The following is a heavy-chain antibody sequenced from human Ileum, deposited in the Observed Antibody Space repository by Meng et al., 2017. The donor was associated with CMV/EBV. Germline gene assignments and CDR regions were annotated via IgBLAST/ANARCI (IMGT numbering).Heavy chain of an antibody. Sequence: GGSLRLSCAASGFTFRKFTINWVRQAPGKGLEWVSSISSSSSYIYYADSVKGRFTISRDNAKNSLYLQMNSLRDEDTAVYYCAREAGGGHSSSEWFDPWGQGTLVTVSS. J-gene: IGHJ5*02. V-gene: IGHV3-21*01. CDR1: GFTFRKFT. CDR3: AREAGGGHSSSEWFDP. D-gene: IGHD2-21*02. CDR2: ISSSSSYI.